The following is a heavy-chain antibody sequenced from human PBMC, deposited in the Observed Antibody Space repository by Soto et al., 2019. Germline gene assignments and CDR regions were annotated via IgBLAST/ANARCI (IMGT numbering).Heavy chain of an antibody. CDR3: AREPQPDSSGWYGEDWFDP. J-gene: IGHJ5*02. CDR1: GFTFSSYS. CDR2: ISSSSSYI. Sequence: PVGSLRLSCAASGFTFSSYSTNWVRQAPGKGLEWVSSISSSSSYIYYADSVKGRFTISRDNAKNSLYLQMNSLRAEDTAVYYCAREPQPDSSGWYGEDWFDPWGQGTLVTVSS. V-gene: IGHV3-21*01. D-gene: IGHD6-19*01.